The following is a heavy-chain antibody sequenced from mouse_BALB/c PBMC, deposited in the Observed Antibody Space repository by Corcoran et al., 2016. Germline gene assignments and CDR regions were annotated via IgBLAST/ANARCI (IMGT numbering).Heavy chain of an antibody. CDR3: AHSLDCSGGSCYLNFDY. CDR1: GFSLSTSGVG. CDR2: IYWDDDK. D-gene: IGHD1-1*02. Sequence: QITLKESGPTLVKPTQTLTLTCTFSGFSLSTSGVGVGWIRQPPGKALEWLALIYWDDDKRYSPSLKSRLTITKDTSKNQVVLTMTNMDPVDTSTYYCAHSLDCSGGSCYLNFDYWGQGTLVTVSS. J-gene: IGHJ4*01. V-gene: IGHV8-12*01.